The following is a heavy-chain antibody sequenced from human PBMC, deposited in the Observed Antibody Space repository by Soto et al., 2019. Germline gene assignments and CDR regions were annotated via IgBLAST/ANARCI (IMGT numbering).Heavy chain of an antibody. CDR2: IYYSGST. Sequence: SETLSLTCTVSGGSISSSSYYWGWIRQPPGKGLEWIGSIYYSGSTYYNPSLKSRVTISVDTSKNQFSLKLSSVTAADTAVYYCARHTMGKMATIGPYYFGYWGQGTLVAVSS. CDR3: ARHTMGKMATIGPYYFGY. J-gene: IGHJ4*02. V-gene: IGHV4-39*01. CDR1: GGSISSSSYY. D-gene: IGHD5-12*01.